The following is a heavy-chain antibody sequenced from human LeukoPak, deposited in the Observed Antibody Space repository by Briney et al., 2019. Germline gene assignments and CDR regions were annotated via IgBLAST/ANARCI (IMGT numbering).Heavy chain of an antibody. CDR2: IYTSGNT. V-gene: IGHV4-4*07. CDR1: GGSISSYY. CDR3: ARRKDGYYYYYYYIDV. D-gene: IGHD5-24*01. J-gene: IGHJ6*03. Sequence: SETLSFTCTVSGGSISSYYWRWLRQPAGKGLEWIGRIYTSGNTYYNPSLKSRVTISVDTSKNQFSLRLSSVTAADTAVYYCARRKDGYYYYYYYIDVWDKGTTVTISS.